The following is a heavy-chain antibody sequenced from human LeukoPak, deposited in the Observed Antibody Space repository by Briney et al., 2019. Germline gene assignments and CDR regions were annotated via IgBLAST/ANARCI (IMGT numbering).Heavy chain of an antibody. CDR3: ARRYCSGGSCSKIFDY. CDR2: IYPGDSDT. CDR1: GYSFASYW. D-gene: IGHD2-15*01. V-gene: IGHV5-51*01. J-gene: IGHJ4*02. Sequence: GESLKISCEASGYSFASYWIGWVRQMPGKGLEWMGIIYPGDSDTRYSPSFQGQVTISADKSISTAYLQWSSLKASDTAMYYCARRYCSGGSCSKIFDYWGQGTLVTVSS.